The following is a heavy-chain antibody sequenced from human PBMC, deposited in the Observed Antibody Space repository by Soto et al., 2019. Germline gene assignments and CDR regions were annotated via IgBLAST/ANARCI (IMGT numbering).Heavy chain of an antibody. CDR2: ISGSGAST. CDR1: GFTFSSYA. J-gene: IGHJ4*02. V-gene: IGHV3-23*01. CDR3: AKLLTAAGTAY. D-gene: IGHD6-13*01. Sequence: PGGSLRLSCAASGFTFSSYAMSWVRQAPGKGLEWVSTISGSGASTYYADSVKGRFTISRSNSKNTLHLQMNSLRAEDTAVYYCAKLLTAAGTAYWGQGTLVTVSS.